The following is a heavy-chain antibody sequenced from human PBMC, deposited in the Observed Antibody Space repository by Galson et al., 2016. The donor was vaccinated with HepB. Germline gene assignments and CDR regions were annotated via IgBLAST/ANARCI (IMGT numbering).Heavy chain of an antibody. CDR2: IDPSGGST. CDR3: AKALGPYSKEGFDD. V-gene: IGHV1-46*01. Sequence: SVKVSCKASGYTFTSFYMHWVRQAPGQGLEWMGIIDPSGGSTTYAQKFQGRVTMTRETSTSTIYIELSSLRSEDTTVYYCAKALGPYSKEGFDDWGQGTLVTVSS. D-gene: IGHD4-11*01. CDR1: GYTFTSFY. J-gene: IGHJ4*02.